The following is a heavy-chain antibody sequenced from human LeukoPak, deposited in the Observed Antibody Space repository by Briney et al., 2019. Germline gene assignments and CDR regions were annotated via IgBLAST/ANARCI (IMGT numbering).Heavy chain of an antibody. CDR2: INCDGSST. CDR1: GFTFSDYG. CDR3: ARVIDYGSGEDAFDI. J-gene: IGHJ3*02. D-gene: IGHD3-10*01. V-gene: IGHV3-20*01. Sequence: PGGSLRLSCAASGFTFSDYGMSWVRQAPGKGLEWVAGINCDGSSTGYADSVKGRFTISRDNAKNSLYLQMNSLRAEDTALYHCARVIDYGSGEDAFDIWGQGTMVTVSS.